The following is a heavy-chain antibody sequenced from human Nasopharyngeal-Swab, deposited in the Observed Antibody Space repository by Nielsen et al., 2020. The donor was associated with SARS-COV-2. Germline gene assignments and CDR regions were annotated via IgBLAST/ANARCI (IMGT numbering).Heavy chain of an antibody. Sequence: GESLKISCAASGFDFNNFGIHWVRQAPGKGLEWVAFISYEGSIRNSVDSVKGRFTVSRDSSKNTVYLQMNNLRPDDTAVYFCAKSMAYFQLSGTYNLDFWGQGTLVTVSS. CDR1: GFDFNNFG. CDR3: AKSMAYFQLSGTYNLDF. CDR2: ISYEGSIR. J-gene: IGHJ4*02. D-gene: IGHD2-21*01. V-gene: IGHV3-30*02.